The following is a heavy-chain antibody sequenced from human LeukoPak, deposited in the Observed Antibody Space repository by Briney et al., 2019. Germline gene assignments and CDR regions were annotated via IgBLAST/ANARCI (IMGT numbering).Heavy chain of an antibody. CDR3: ARDKIVGATFFDY. Sequence: GGSLRLSCAASGFTFNTYWMSWVRQAPGKGLEWVANIKQDGSEKYYVDSVKGRFTISRDNAKNSLYLQMDSLRAEDTAVYYCARDKIVGATFFDYWGQETLVTVSS. D-gene: IGHD1-26*01. CDR1: GFTFNTYW. J-gene: IGHJ4*02. CDR2: IKQDGSEK. V-gene: IGHV3-7*01.